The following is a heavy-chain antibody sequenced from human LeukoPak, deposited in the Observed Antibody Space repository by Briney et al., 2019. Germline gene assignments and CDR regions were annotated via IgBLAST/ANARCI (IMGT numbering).Heavy chain of an antibody. V-gene: IGHV4-59*01. CDR3: ARAPQYSSSWYPGYFDC. Sequence: SETLSLTCTVSGGSISSYYWSWIRQPPGKGLEWIGYIYYSGGTNYNPSLKSRVTISVDTSKNQFSLKVSSVTAADTAVYYCARAPQYSSSWYPGYFDCWGQGTLVTVSS. D-gene: IGHD6-13*01. CDR2: IYYSGGT. CDR1: GGSISSYY. J-gene: IGHJ4*02.